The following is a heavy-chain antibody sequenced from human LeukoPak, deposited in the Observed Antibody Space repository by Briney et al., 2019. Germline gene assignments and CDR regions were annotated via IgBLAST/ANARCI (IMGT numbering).Heavy chain of an antibody. V-gene: IGHV1-18*01. CDR1: GGTFSSYA. J-gene: IGHJ4*02. CDR2: ISAYNGNT. D-gene: IGHD3-9*01. Sequence: ASVKVSCKASGGTFSSYAISWVRQAPGQGLEWMGWISAYNGNTNYAQKLQGRVTMTTDTSTSTAYMELRSLRSDDTAVYYCARNYDILTESVYWGQGTLVTVSS. CDR3: ARNYDILTESVY.